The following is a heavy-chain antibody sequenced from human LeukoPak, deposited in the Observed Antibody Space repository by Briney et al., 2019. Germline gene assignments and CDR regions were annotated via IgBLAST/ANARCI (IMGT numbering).Heavy chain of an antibody. CDR1: GFTFTSYA. D-gene: IGHD3-22*01. CDR2: ISASGATT. Sequence: GGSLRLSCAASGFTFTSYAMNWVRQAPGKGLEWVSVISASGATTDYADSVKGRFTISRDNSKNTLYLQMNSLRAEDTAVYYCTKGTYYDNSGRAYFDYWGQGTLVTVSS. J-gene: IGHJ4*02. CDR3: TKGTYYDNSGRAYFDY. V-gene: IGHV3-23*01.